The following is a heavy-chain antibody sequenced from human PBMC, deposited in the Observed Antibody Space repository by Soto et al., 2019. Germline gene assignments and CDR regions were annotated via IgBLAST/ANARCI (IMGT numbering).Heavy chain of an antibody. CDR3: ARDLILYSGSYYYYYGMDV. Sequence: GESLKISCAASGFTVSSNYMSWVRQAPGKGLEWVSVIYSGGSTYYADSVKGRFTISRDNSKNTLYLQMNSLRAEDTAVYYCARDLILYSGSYYYYYGMDVWGQGTTVTVSS. CDR1: GFTVSSNY. CDR2: IYSGGST. J-gene: IGHJ6*02. V-gene: IGHV3-66*01. D-gene: IGHD1-26*01.